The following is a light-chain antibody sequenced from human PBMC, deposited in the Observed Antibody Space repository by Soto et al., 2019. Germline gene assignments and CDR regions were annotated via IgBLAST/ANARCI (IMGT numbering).Light chain of an antibody. CDR1: QTITLNY. Sequence: EIVLTQSPGTLSLSPGERATLSCRASQTITLNYLAWYQQKPGQAPRLLIYGVSTRATGIPDKFSGSGSGTDFTLNISRLEPEDFAVYYCQQYGSSPFTFGPGSKVDIK. CDR2: GVS. J-gene: IGKJ3*01. V-gene: IGKV3-20*01. CDR3: QQYGSSPFT.